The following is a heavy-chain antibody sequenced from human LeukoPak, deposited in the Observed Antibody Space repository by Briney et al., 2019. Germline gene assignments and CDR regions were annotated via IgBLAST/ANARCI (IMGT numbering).Heavy chain of an antibody. Sequence: PGGSLRLSCAASGFTLGSYSMDWVRQAPGKGLEWVSYISTGSSSIYYADSVKGRFTISRDNAKNSLYLQMNSLRAEDTAVYYCAKDLNSLRPPFDYWGQGTLVTVSS. CDR3: AKDLNSLRPPFDY. CDR2: ISTGSSSI. V-gene: IGHV3-48*04. CDR1: GFTLGSYS. J-gene: IGHJ4*02. D-gene: IGHD3-16*01.